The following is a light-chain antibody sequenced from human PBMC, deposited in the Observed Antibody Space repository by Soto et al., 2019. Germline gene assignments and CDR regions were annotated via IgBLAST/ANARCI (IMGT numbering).Light chain of an antibody. V-gene: IGKV3-11*01. J-gene: IGKJ4*01. Sequence: EIVLTQSPATLSLSPGERATLSCRASQSVSRYLAWYQQKPGQAPRLLIYDASNRATGIPARFSGSGSGTDFTLTISRLEHEDFAVYYCQQRSDWPSTFGGGTKVQIK. CDR2: DAS. CDR1: QSVSRY. CDR3: QQRSDWPST.